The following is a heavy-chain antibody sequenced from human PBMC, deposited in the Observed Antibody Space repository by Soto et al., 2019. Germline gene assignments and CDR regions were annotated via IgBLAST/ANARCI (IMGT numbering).Heavy chain of an antibody. V-gene: IGHV1-69*13. J-gene: IGHJ4*02. D-gene: IGHD5-18*01. CDR2: IIPIFGTA. CDR1: GGTFSSYA. CDR3: ARGMSSYGIPTSDY. Sequence: ASVKVSCKASGGTFSSYAISWVRQAPGQGLEWMGGIIPIFGTANYAQKFQGRVTITADESTSTAHMELSSLRSEDTAVYYCARGMSSYGIPTSDYWGQGTLVTVSS.